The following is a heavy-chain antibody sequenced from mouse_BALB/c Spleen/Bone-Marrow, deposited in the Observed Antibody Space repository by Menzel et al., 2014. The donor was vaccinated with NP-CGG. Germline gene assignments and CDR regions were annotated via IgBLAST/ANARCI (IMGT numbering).Heavy chain of an antibody. Sequence: VQLQQSGTVLARPGAAVKMSCKASGYTFSNYWMHWVKQRPGQGLEWIGTIYPGNSDTTYNQKFKGKAKLTAVTSTSTAYTELSSLTNEDSAVYYCTTLARSDFDYWGQGTTLTVSS. D-gene: IGHD3-1*01. V-gene: IGHV1-5*01. CDR1: GYTFSNYW. J-gene: IGHJ2*01. CDR2: IYPGNSDT. CDR3: TTLARSDFDY.